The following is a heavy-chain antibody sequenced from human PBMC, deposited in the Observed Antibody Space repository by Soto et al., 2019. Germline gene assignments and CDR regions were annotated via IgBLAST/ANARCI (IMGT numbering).Heavy chain of an antibody. J-gene: IGHJ6*02. Sequence: SETLSLTCTVSGGSISSYYWSWIRQPAGKGLEWVGRIYTSGSTNYNPFLKSRVTISVDTSKNQFSLKLSSVTATDTAVYYCARVVAVGFYGMDVWGQGTTVTVSS. D-gene: IGHD6-19*01. CDR2: IYTSGST. CDR1: GGSISSYY. V-gene: IGHV4-4*07. CDR3: ARVVAVGFYGMDV.